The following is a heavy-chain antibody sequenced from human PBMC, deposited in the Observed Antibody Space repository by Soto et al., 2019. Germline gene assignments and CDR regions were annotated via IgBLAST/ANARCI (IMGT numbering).Heavy chain of an antibody. D-gene: IGHD4-4*01. Sequence: HPGGSLRLSCAASGFTFSSYWMSWVRQAPGKGLEWVANVKQDGSEKYYVDSVKGRFTISRDNAKNSLYLQMNSLGAEDTAVYYCARWYYSNYGFSVYYYYYYMDVWGKGTTVTVSS. CDR3: ARWYYSNYGFSVYYYYYYMDV. V-gene: IGHV3-7*01. J-gene: IGHJ6*03. CDR1: GFTFSSYW. CDR2: VKQDGSEK.